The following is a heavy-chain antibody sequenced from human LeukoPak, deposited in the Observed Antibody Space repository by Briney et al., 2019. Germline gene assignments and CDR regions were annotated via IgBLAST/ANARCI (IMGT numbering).Heavy chain of an antibody. CDR3: AREYSRYSGTYYDY. D-gene: IGHD5-12*01. J-gene: IGHJ4*02. CDR2: SNPNSGDT. V-gene: IGHV1-2*02. Sequence: ASVKVSFKASGYTFTGHFIHWVRQAPGQGLEWMGWSNPNSGDTNYAQKFQGRVTMTRDTSISTVYMELSRVRSDDTAVYYCAREYSRYSGTYYDYWGQGTLVTVSS. CDR1: GYTFTGHF.